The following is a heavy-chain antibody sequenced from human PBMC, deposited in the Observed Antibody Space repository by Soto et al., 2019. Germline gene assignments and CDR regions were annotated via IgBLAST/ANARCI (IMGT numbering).Heavy chain of an antibody. CDR2: IYYSGIT. CDR3: ARHGSN. CDR1: GVSISNSSYY. Sequence: SETLSLTCTVSGVSISNSSYYWGWIRRPPGKGLEWIGTIYYSGITYYNPSLKSRVTISVDTSTNQFSLKLTSVTAADTAVYYCARHGSNWGQGPLVTVSS. J-gene: IGHJ4*02. V-gene: IGHV4-39*01.